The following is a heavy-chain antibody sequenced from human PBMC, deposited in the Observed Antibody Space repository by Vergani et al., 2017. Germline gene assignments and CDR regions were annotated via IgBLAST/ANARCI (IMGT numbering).Heavy chain of an antibody. D-gene: IGHD5-12*01. CDR1: GGSFSVYY. CDR2: INDIGTT. Sequence: QVQLQQWGAGLSKPSETLSLTCGVHGGSFSVYYWSWIRQSPGKGLEWIGAINDIGTTNYNPSLRSRVTISVDTSKTQFSLRLNSVTAADTAVYFCARFRGPDIVGTAFDHWAQGTLVTVSS. J-gene: IGHJ4*02. CDR3: ARFRGPDIVGTAFDH. V-gene: IGHV4-34*01.